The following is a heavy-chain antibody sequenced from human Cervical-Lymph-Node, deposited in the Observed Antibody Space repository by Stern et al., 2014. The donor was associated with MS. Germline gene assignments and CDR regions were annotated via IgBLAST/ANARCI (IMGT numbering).Heavy chain of an antibody. Sequence: VQLVESGAEVKKPGASVKVSCKTSGYIFTGYYIHWVRQAPGQGLEWMAWINPNTGGTKYAQKFQGRVTMSTDTSISTAYVELSSMTSDDTGVYYCARDQRGITIFGVVTDYYYLGMDVWGQGTTVTVSS. CDR2: INPNTGGT. CDR1: GYIFTGYY. CDR3: ARDQRGITIFGVVTDYYYLGMDV. V-gene: IGHV1-2*02. J-gene: IGHJ6*02. D-gene: IGHD3-3*01.